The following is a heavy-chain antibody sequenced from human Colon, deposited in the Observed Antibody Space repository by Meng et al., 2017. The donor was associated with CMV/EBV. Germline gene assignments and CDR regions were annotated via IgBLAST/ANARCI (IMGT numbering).Heavy chain of an antibody. V-gene: IGHV1-18*01. Sequence: QVQLVQSGTEVEKPGAAVQVSCKASGDTFVGFGISWVRQAPGQGLEWMGWISAYNGNTNYAPEFQGRVTLTTDTSTTTDTSTTTVYMELRSLRSDDTAIYYCATELSRGGYWGQGTLVTVSS. J-gene: IGHJ4*02. CDR1: GDTFVGFG. CDR3: ATELSRGGY. CDR2: ISAYNGNT.